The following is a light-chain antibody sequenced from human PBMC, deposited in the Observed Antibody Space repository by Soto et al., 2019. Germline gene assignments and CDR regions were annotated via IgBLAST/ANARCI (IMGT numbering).Light chain of an antibody. V-gene: IGLV1-40*01. J-gene: IGLJ3*02. CDR1: SSNLGAGYD. CDR3: QAYDYSLTASV. Sequence: QPVLTQPPSVSGAPGQRVTLSCTGTSSNLGAGYDVHWYQQLPGAAPKLVIFGNRNRPSGVPERFSGSKSGTSASLAITGLQAEDEADYYCQAYDYSLTASVFGGGPKLTVL. CDR2: GNR.